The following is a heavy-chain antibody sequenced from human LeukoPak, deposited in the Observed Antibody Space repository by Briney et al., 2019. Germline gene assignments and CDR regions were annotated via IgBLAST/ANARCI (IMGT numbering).Heavy chain of an antibody. J-gene: IGHJ4*02. Sequence: GGSLRLSCAASGFTVSSNYMSWVRQAPGKGLEWVSVIYSGGSTYYADSVKGRFTISRHNSKNTLYLQMNSLRAEDTAVYYCARVIDGYTLGYFDYSSQGTLVTVSS. CDR3: ARVIDGYTLGYFDY. D-gene: IGHD5-24*01. CDR2: IYSGGST. CDR1: GFTVSSNY. V-gene: IGHV3-53*04.